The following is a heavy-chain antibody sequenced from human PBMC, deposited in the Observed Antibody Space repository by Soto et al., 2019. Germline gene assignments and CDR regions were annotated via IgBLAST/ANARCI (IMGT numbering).Heavy chain of an antibody. J-gene: IGHJ2*01. D-gene: IGHD3-9*01. V-gene: IGHV3-9*01. Sequence: GKGLEWVSGISWNSGSIGYADSVKGRITISRDNAKNSLYLQMNSLRAEDTALYYCVQAADDIRYSVPVSAFLLSRSSDL. CDR2: ISWNSGSI. CDR3: VQAADDIRYSVPVSAFLLSRSSDL.